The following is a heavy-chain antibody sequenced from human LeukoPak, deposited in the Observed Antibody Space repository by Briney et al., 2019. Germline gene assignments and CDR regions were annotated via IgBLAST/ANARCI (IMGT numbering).Heavy chain of an antibody. CDR1: GFTFSSYA. V-gene: IGHV3-30*04. Sequence: PGRSLRLSCAASGFTFSSYAMHWVRQAPGKGLEWVAVISYDGSNKYYADSVKGRFTISRDNSKNTLYLQMNSLRAEDTAVYYCAVTTRSRAFDYWGQGTLVTVSS. CDR2: ISYDGSNK. D-gene: IGHD4-17*01. J-gene: IGHJ4*02. CDR3: AVTTRSRAFDY.